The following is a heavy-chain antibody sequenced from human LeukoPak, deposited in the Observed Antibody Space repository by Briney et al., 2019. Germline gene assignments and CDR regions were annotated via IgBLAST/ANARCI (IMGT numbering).Heavy chain of an antibody. Sequence: PSETLSLTCTVSGGSISSYYWSWIRQPPGKGLEWIGYIYYSGSTNYNPSLKSRVTISVDTSKNQFSLKLSSVTAADTAVYYCASWVRSSGWNIFDYWGQGTLVTVSS. CDR1: GGSISSYY. D-gene: IGHD6-19*01. J-gene: IGHJ4*02. CDR2: IYYSGST. V-gene: IGHV4-59*01. CDR3: ASWVRSSGWNIFDY.